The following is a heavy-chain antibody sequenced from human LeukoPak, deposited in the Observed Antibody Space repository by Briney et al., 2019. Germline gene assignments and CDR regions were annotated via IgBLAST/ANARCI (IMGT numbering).Heavy chain of an antibody. J-gene: IGHJ4*02. D-gene: IGHD3-22*01. CDR3: ARERKWDYYDSSGYYRGVYFDY. CDR2: IIPIFGIA. V-gene: IGHV1-69*04. CDR1: GGTFSSYA. Sequence: GSPVKVSCKASGGTFSSYAISWVRQAPGQGLEWMGRIIPIFGIANYAQKFQGRVTITADKSTSTAYMELSSLRSEDTAVYYCARERKWDYYDSSGYYRGVYFDYWGQGTLVTVSS.